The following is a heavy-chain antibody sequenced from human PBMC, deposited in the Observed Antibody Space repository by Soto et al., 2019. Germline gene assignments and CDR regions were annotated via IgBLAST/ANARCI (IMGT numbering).Heavy chain of an antibody. V-gene: IGHV1-8*01. CDR1: GFAFTGYD. D-gene: IGHD3-10*01. CDR3: ARVGASPQDY. CDR2: MNPNSGNT. J-gene: IGHJ4*02. Sequence: QVQLVQSGAEVRKPGASVKVSCKASGFAFTGYDINWVRQATGQGLEWMGWMNPNSGNTGSAQKFQGRVTMTRNTSKSTGYMGLGRLRSEDTAIYYCARVGASPQDYWGQGTLVTVSS.